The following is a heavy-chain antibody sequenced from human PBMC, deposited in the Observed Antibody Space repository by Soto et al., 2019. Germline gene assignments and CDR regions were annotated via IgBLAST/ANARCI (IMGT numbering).Heavy chain of an antibody. V-gene: IGHV4-4*02. Sequence: SETLSLTCAVSGGSISSSNWWSWVRQPPGKGLEWIGEIYHSGSTNYNPALKSRVTISVDTSKNQFSLKLSSVTAADTAVDDCAHYSSGRAFYIWGQGTMVTVAS. J-gene: IGHJ3*02. CDR1: GGSISSSNW. D-gene: IGHD6-19*01. CDR3: AHYSSGRAFYI. CDR2: IYHSGST.